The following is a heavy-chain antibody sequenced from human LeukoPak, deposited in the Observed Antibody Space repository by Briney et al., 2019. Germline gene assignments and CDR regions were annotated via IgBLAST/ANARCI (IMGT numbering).Heavy chain of an antibody. V-gene: IGHV3-21*05. J-gene: IGHJ3*02. CDR3: ARDPIRYCSGGSCHSDAFDI. CDR2: ISSSSSYI. Sequence: KSGGSLRLSCAASGFTFSTYNMNWVRQAPGKGLEWVSYISSSSSYIYYADSVKGRFTISRDNAKNSLYLQMNSLRAEDTAVYYCARDPIRYCSGGSCHSDAFDIWGQGTMVTVSS. D-gene: IGHD2-15*01. CDR1: GFTFSTYN.